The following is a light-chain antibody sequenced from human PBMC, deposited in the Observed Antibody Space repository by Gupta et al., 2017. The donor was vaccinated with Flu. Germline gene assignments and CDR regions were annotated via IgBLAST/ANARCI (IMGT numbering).Light chain of an antibody. Sequence: PPPLSASVGDRVIITCRASQTINNWLAWYQQRPGEAPQLLIYRTSDLESEVPSRFSGGGAGTEFTLTISSLQPDDFATYYCLQYSTYPWTFGQGTSVEVK. J-gene: IGKJ1*01. CDR1: QTINNW. V-gene: IGKV1-5*03. CDR2: RTS. CDR3: LQYSTYPWT.